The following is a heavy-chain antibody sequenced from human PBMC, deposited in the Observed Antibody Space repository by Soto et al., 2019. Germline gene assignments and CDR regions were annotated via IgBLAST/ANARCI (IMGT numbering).Heavy chain of an antibody. CDR2: ISEGGTTT. CDR3: VRDARGGGFLPCDG. J-gene: IGHJ4*02. V-gene: IGHV3-48*03. D-gene: IGHD1-26*01. Sequence: EVQLVESGGGLAQSGGSLRLSCAASGFMFNAYEMDWVRQAPGKGLEWVSYISEGGTTTHYTDSVKGRFTISRDNAKKSVYLQMNSLTPEDTATYFCVRDARGGGFLPCDGWGQGVVVSVSS. CDR1: GFMFNAYE.